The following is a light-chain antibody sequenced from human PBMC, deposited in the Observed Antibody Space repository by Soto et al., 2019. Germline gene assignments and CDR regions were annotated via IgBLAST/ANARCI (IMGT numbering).Light chain of an antibody. CDR3: QHNNNWST. J-gene: IGKJ1*01. CDR2: GAS. V-gene: IGKV3D-15*01. CDR1: QSVSSN. Sequence: EIVMTQSPATLSVSPGERATLSCRASQSVSSNLAWYQQKPGQAPRLLIYGASTRATGIPARFSGSGSGTDFTLNSSGLQYDDVAFYYRQHNNNWSTFGQGTKVEIK.